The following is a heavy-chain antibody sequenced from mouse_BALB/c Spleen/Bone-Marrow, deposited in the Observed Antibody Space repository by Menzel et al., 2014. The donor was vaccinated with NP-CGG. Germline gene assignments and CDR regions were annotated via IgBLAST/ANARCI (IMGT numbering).Heavy chain of an antibody. J-gene: IGHJ2*01. V-gene: IGHV3-2*02. Sequence: EVQLQQSGPGLVKPSQSLSLTCTVTGYSITSDYAWNWIRQFPGNKLEWMGYISYSGSTSYNPSLKSRISFTRDTSKSQFFLQLNSVTTEDTATHYCARYDYDVGYFDYWGQGTTLTVSS. CDR3: ARYDYDVGYFDY. CDR1: GYSITSDYA. CDR2: ISYSGST. D-gene: IGHD2-4*01.